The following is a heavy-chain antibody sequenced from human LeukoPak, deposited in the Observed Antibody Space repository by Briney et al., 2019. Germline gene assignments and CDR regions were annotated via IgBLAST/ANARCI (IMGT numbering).Heavy chain of an antibody. CDR1: GYTFTNYY. CDR3: ARATWYGGNPSGAFDI. J-gene: IGHJ3*02. D-gene: IGHD4/OR15-4a*01. CDR2: INPSGGST. V-gene: IGHV1-46*01. Sequence: ASVKVSCKASGYTFTNYYMHWVRQAPGRGLEWMGIINPSGGSTSYAQKFQGRLIMTRDTSTSTVYMELSSLRSEDTAVYYCARATWYGGNPSGAFDIWGQGTMVTVSS.